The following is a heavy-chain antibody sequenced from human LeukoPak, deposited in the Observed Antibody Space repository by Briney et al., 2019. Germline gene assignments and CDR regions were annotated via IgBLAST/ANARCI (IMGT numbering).Heavy chain of an antibody. CDR2: ISSSSYT. Sequence: GGSLRLSCAASGFTFSDYYMSWIRQAPGKGLEWVSYISSSSYTNYADSVKGRFTISRDNAKNSLYLQMNSLRAEDTAVYYCARLNGYDILTGYYELVLDNWFDPWGQGTLVTVSS. CDR1: GFTFSDYY. V-gene: IGHV3-11*06. D-gene: IGHD3-9*01. CDR3: ARLNGYDILTGYYELVLDNWFDP. J-gene: IGHJ5*02.